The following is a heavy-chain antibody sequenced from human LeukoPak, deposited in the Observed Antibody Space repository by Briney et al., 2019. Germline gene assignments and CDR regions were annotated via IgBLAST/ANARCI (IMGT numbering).Heavy chain of an antibody. D-gene: IGHD2-15*01. V-gene: IGHV3-48*03. J-gene: IGHJ4*02. CDR1: GFTFSSYE. CDR2: ISSSGSTI. CDR3: ARSSRSEVVANDY. Sequence: LPGGSLRLSCAASGFTFSSYEMNWVRQAPGKGLEWVSYISSSGSTIYYADSVKGRYTISRDNAKNSLYLQMNSLRAEDTAVYYCARSSRSEVVANDYWGQGTLVTVSS.